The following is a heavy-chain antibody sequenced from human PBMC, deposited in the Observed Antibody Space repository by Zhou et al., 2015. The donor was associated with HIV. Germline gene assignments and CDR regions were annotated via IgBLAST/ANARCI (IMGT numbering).Heavy chain of an antibody. CDR2: IIPIFGTA. CDR1: GGTFSSYA. D-gene: IGHD3-10*01. CDR3: AYNHPPITMVQGVITLGYYYYMDV. Sequence: QVQLVQSGAEVKKPGSSVKVSCKASGGTFSSYAISWVRQAPGQGLEWMGGIIPIFGTANYAQKFQGRVTITADESTSTAYMELSSLRSEDTAVYYCAYNHPPITMVQGVITLGYYYYMDVWGKGTTVTVSS. V-gene: IGHV1-69*01. J-gene: IGHJ6*03.